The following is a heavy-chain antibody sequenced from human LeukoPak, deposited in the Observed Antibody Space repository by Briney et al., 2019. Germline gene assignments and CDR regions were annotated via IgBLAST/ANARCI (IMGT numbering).Heavy chain of an antibody. Sequence: ASVKVSCKASGGTFSNYAISWVRQAPGQGLEWMGRIIPMFGTTNYAQKFKGRVTITTDESTSTAHLEVSSLRIEDTAVYYCASVTVTTWAPDGHMDVWGKGTTVTVSS. J-gene: IGHJ6*03. CDR1: GGTFSNYA. D-gene: IGHD4-11*01. CDR2: IIPMFGTT. V-gene: IGHV1-69*05. CDR3: ASVTVTTWAPDGHMDV.